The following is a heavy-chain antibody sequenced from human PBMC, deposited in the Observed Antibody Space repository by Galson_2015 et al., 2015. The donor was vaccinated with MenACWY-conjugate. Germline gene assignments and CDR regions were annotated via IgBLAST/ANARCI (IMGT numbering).Heavy chain of an antibody. Sequence: SLRLSCAASGFTFRSYWMHWVRQVPGKGLVWVSRIKSDGSSTTYADSVKGRFTISRDNAKNTLYLQMNSLRAEDTAVYYCARDRSAGYDVPNNWVDPSGQGTLVTVSS. CDR2: IKSDGSST. J-gene: IGHJ5*02. D-gene: IGHD6-19*01. CDR3: ARDRSAGYDVPNNWVDP. CDR1: GFTFRSYW. V-gene: IGHV3-74*01.